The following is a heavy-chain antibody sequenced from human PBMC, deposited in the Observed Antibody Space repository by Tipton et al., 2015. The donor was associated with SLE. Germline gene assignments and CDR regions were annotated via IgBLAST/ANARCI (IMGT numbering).Heavy chain of an antibody. J-gene: IGHJ4*02. V-gene: IGHV4-34*01. CDR1: GGSFSGYY. CDR2: INHSGST. CDR3: ARWEVRGVYTKDY. D-gene: IGHD3-10*01. Sequence: TLSLTCAVYGGSFSGYYWNWIRQPSGKGLEWIGEINHSGSTNYNPSLKSRVTISVDTSKNQFSLKLDSVTAADTAVYYCARWEVRGVYTKDYWGQGTLVTVSS.